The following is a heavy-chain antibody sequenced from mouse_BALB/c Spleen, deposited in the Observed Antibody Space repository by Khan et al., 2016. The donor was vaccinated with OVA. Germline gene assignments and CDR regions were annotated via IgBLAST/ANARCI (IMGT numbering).Heavy chain of an antibody. Sequence: VQLQQSGPGLVKPSQSLSLTCTVTGYSITSDYAWNWIRQFPGNKLEWMGYISYSGSTSYNPSLKSRISITRDTSKNQFFLQLKSVTTEDTATXYCARSGYYGSSYNWYFDVWGAGTTVTVSS. V-gene: IGHV3-2*02. D-gene: IGHD1-1*01. CDR3: ARSGYYGSSYNWYFDV. CDR2: ISYSGST. CDR1: GYSITSDYA. J-gene: IGHJ1*01.